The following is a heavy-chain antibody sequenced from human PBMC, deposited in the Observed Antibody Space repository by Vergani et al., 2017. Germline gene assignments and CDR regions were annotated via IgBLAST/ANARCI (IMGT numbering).Heavy chain of an antibody. D-gene: IGHD1-26*01. CDR1: GFTFSSYA. V-gene: IGHV3-23*01. CDR2: ISGSGGST. J-gene: IGHJ4*02. CDR3: AKDTWDFAGYYFDY. Sequence: EVQLLEYGGGLVQPGGSLRLPCAASGFTFSSYAMSWVRQAPGKGLEWVSAISGSGGSTYYADSVKGRFTISRDNSKNTLYLQMNSLRAEDTDVYYCAKDTWDFAGYYFDYWGQGTLVTVSS.